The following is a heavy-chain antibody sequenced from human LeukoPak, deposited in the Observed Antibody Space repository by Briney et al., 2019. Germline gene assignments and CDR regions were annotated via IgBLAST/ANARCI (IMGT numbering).Heavy chain of an antibody. J-gene: IGHJ4*02. Sequence: PSETLSLTCAVSGGSFSGYFWTWIRQPPGQGLEWIGEISHSGSTNYNPSLKSRVTISLDTSKSRFSLKLTSVTAADTAVYFCARGPTTEYDILTGYYYFDYWGQGTLVTVSS. CDR2: ISHSGST. CDR3: ARGPTTEYDILTGYYYFDY. D-gene: IGHD3-9*01. V-gene: IGHV4-34*01. CDR1: GGSFSGYF.